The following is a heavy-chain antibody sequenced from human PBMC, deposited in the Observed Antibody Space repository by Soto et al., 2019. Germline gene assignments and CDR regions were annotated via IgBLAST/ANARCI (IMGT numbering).Heavy chain of an antibody. CDR1: GYTFASYG. V-gene: IGHV1-18*04. CDR3: ARSGYSDRSGWACDV. J-gene: IGHJ3*01. D-gene: IGHD3-22*01. CDR2: ISPYNGET. Sequence: QVQLVQSGAEVKKPGASVKVSCQSSGYTFASYGISWLRQAPGQGLEWMGWISPYNGETSYSPKVQGRVSMTTDTFTNTVSMELRSLTSDDTAVYYCARSGYSDRSGWACDVWGQGTKVIVSS.